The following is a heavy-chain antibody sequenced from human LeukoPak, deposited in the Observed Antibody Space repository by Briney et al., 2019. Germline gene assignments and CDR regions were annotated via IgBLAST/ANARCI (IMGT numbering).Heavy chain of an antibody. CDR1: GFTFSIYA. CDR2: ITSRGEST. V-gene: IGHV3-23*02. CDR3: ARDRPNYYGSDGHYYRRDGDY. D-gene: IGHD3-22*01. J-gene: IGHJ4*02. Sequence: GGSLRLSCAASGFTFSIYAMSWVRQAPGKGLQWVASITSRGESTWYVDSVRGRFTITRDTSENTLYRQMHSLRAEDTAVYYCARDRPNYYGSDGHYYRRDGDYWGRGTLVSVSS.